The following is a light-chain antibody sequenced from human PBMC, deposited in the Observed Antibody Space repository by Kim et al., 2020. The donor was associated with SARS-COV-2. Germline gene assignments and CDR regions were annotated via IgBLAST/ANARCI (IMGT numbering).Light chain of an antibody. CDR2: WAS. CDR3: QQDYSTPYT. CDR1: QSVLYSSNNRNY. Sequence: DIVMTQSPDSLAVSLGERATINCRSSQSVLYSSNNRNYLAWYQQKPGQPPKLLIYWASTRESGVPDRFSGSGSETDFTLTISSLQAEDVAVYYCQQDYSTPYTFGQGTKLEI. V-gene: IGKV4-1*01. J-gene: IGKJ2*01.